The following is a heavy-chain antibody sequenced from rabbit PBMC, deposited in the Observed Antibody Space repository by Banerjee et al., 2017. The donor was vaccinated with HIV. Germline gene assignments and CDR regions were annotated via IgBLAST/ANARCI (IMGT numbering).Heavy chain of an antibody. CDR3: ARWGSGTTFHEGIDL. J-gene: IGHJ4*01. CDR2: IYAGSVGST. D-gene: IGHD7-1*01. V-gene: IGHV1S40*01. CDR1: GFSFSSGYD. Sequence: QSLEESGGDLVKPGASLTLTCTASGFSFSSGYDMCWVRQAPGKGLEWIACIYAGSVGSTYYASWAKGRFTISKTSSTTVTLQMTSLTAADTATYFCARWGSGTTFHEGIDLWGQGTLVTVS.